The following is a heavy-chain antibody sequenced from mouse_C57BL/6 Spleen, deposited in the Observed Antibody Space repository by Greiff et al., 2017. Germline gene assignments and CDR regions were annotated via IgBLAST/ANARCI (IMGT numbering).Heavy chain of an antibody. V-gene: IGHV5-12*01. J-gene: IGHJ3*01. Sequence: EVQLVESGGGLVQPGGSLKLSCAASGFTFSDYYMYWVRQTPEKRLEWVAYISNGGGSTYYPDTVKGRFTISRDNAKNTLYLQMSRLKSEDTAMYYCARRELPAWFAYWGQGTLVTVSA. CDR1: GFTFSDYY. CDR2: ISNGGGST. CDR3: ARRELPAWFAY.